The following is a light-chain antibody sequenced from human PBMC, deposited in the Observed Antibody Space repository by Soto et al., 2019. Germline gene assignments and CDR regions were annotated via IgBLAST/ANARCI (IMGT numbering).Light chain of an antibody. CDR3: QQYGSPWT. CDR2: DSS. V-gene: IGKV3D-20*01. Sequence: IVLTQSPATLSLSPGERATLSCGASQSVGNYIAWYQQKPGLAPRLVIFDSSTRATGIPDRFSGSGSGTDFTLTISSLQPEDFAVYYCQQYGSPWTFGQGTKVDIK. CDR1: QSVGNY. J-gene: IGKJ1*01.